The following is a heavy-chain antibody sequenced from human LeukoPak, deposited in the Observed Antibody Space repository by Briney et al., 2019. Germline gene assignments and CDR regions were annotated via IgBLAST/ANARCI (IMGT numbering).Heavy chain of an antibody. CDR3: ARMGGSGWYDYFFDY. V-gene: IGHV3-21*04. Sequence: GGSLRLSCAASGFTFSSYSMNWVRQAPGKGLEWVSSISSSSSYIYYADSVKGRFTISRDNSKNTLYLQMNSLRAEDTAVYYCARMGGSGWYDYFFDYWGQGTLVTVSS. CDR1: GFTFSSYS. D-gene: IGHD6-19*01. J-gene: IGHJ4*02. CDR2: ISSSSSYI.